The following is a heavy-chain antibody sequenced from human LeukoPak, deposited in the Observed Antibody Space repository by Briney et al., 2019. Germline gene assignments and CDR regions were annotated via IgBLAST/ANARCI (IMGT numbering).Heavy chain of an antibody. J-gene: IGHJ6*03. V-gene: IGHV3-74*01. CDR1: GFTFRTYW. D-gene: IGHD5/OR15-5a*01. CDR3: ARERDLRGAYCVDV. Sequence: GGSLRLSCAASGFTFRTYWMHWVRQAPGKGLVWVSRISSDGRNTIYPDAVKGRFTISRDNTNNIVYLQMNSLRGDDTAVYYCARERDLRGAYCVDVWGKGTTVTVSS. CDR2: ISSDGRNT.